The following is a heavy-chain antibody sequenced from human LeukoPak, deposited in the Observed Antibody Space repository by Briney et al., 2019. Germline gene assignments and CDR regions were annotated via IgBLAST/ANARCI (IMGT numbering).Heavy chain of an antibody. Sequence: PSETLSLTCTVSGGAISSYYWSWIRQPPGKGLEWIGYIYYCGSTNYNPSLKSRVTISVDTSKNQFSLKLSSVTAADTALYFSVRQTESYYFDYWGQGTLVTVSS. CDR2: IYYCGST. CDR1: GGAISSYY. J-gene: IGHJ4*02. D-gene: IGHD2/OR15-2a*01. V-gene: IGHV4-59*01. CDR3: VRQTESYYFDY.